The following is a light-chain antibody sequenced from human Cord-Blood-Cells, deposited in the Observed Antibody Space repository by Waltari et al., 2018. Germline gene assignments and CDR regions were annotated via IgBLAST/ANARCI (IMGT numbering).Light chain of an antibody. CDR1: QSVLYSSNNKNY. V-gene: IGKV4-1*01. CDR3: QQYYSTTWT. J-gene: IGKJ1*01. CDR2: WAS. Sequence: DIVMTQSPDSLAVSLGERATINCKSSQSVLYSSNNKNYLAWYQQKPGQPPKLLIYWASTRESGVPDRFSGSGSGTDFTLTISSLQAEDVAVYYGQQYYSTTWTFGQGP.